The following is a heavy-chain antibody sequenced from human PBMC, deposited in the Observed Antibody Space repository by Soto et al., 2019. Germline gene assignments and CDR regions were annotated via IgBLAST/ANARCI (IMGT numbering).Heavy chain of an antibody. V-gene: IGHV1-18*01. J-gene: IGHJ4*02. CDR1: GGTFSSYT. CDR2: ISAYHGNT. Sequence: ASVKVSCKASGGTFSSYTISWVRQAPGQGLEWMGWISAYHGNTNYAQKLQGRVTMTADTSTSTAYMELRSLRSDDTAVYYCAREVWGDYDFDYWGQGTLVTVSS. CDR3: AREVWGDYDFDY. D-gene: IGHD4-17*01.